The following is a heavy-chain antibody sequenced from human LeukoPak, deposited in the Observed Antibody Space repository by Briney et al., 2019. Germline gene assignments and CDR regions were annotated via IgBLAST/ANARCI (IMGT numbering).Heavy chain of an antibody. CDR2: TPYDGNTK. CDR3: ARDGNSGYDLTYYYGMDV. CDR1: GFSFSSFA. D-gene: IGHD5-12*01. V-gene: IGHV3-30-3*01. J-gene: IGHJ6*02. Sequence: PGGSLRLSCTASGFSFSSFAMPWVRQAPGKGLEWVAVTPYDGNTKYYADSVKGRFTISRDNSKNTLYLQMNSLRAEDTALYYCARDGNSGYDLTYYYGMDVWGQGTTVTVSS.